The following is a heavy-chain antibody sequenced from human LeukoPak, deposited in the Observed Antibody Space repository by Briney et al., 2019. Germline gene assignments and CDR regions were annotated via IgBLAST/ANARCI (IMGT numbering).Heavy chain of an antibody. Sequence: SETLSLTCTVSGASISSYYWSWIRQPPGKGLEWIGYIYYSGSTNYNPSLASRVTISVDTSKNQFSLKLSSVTAADTAVYYCARESRATHFDYWGQGTLVTVSS. V-gene: IGHV4-59*01. J-gene: IGHJ4*02. CDR1: GASISSYY. CDR2: IYYSGST. CDR3: ARESRATHFDY.